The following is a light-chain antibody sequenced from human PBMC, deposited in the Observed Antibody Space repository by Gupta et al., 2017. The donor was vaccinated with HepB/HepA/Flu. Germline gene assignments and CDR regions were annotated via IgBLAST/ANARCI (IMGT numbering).Light chain of an antibody. J-gene: IGKJ1*01. V-gene: IGKV1-39*01. CDR1: QSISSY. Sequence: LQMTQSPSSLSASVGDRVTIPCRASQSISSYLNWYQQKPGKAPKLLIYAASSLQSGVPSRFSGSGYGTDFTLTISSLQPEDFATYYCQQSYSTPPWTFGQGTKVEIK. CDR3: QQSYSTPPWT. CDR2: AAS.